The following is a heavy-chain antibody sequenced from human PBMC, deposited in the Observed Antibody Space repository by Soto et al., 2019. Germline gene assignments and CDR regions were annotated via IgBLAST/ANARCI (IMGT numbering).Heavy chain of an antibody. CDR3: ARGAAYGVCFAGGYFDL. J-gene: IGHJ4*02. V-gene: IGHV3-48*03. D-gene: IGHD4-17*01. Sequence: HPGGSLRLSCEASGFTFGSFQMNWVRQAPGRGLEWISHISGSGDTIYYADSVKGRFTISRDNAKDSLALHMNSLRAEDTCVYFCARGAAYGVCFAGGYFDLWFQGTQVTGSS. CDR1: GFTFGSFQ. CDR2: ISGSGDTI.